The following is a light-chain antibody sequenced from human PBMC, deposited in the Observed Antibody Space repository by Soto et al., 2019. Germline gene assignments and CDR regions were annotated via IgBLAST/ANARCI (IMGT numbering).Light chain of an antibody. J-gene: IGKJ1*01. CDR2: DAS. Sequence: EIVLTQSPATLSLSPGERATLSCRASQSVSSYLAWYQQKPGQAPRLVIYDASTRATGIPDRFSGGGSGTDFTLTIRRLEPEDFAVYYCQQYGSSPWTFGLGTKVDIK. CDR3: QQYGSSPWT. CDR1: QSVSSY. V-gene: IGKV3-20*01.